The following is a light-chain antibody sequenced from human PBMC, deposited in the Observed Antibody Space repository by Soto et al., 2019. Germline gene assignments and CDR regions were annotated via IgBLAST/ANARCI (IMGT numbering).Light chain of an antibody. V-gene: IGLV2-14*03. J-gene: IGLJ3*02. Sequence: QSALTQPASVSGSPGQSITLSCTGTSSDVGAYNYVSWYQQHPGKAPKLMIYNVNNRPSGVSDRFFGSNSGTTASLTISGLQAEGEADYYCSSYTTINTVVFGGGTKLTVL. CDR1: SSDVGAYNY. CDR2: NVN. CDR3: SSYTTINTVV.